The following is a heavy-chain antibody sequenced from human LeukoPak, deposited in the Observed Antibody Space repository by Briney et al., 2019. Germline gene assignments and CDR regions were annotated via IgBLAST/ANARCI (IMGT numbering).Heavy chain of an antibody. CDR3: ARGRGWSFFTAMGWFDP. CDR2: MNPNSGNT. D-gene: IGHD5-18*01. V-gene: IGHV1-8*01. J-gene: IGHJ5*02. Sequence: ASVKVSCKASGYTFTSYDINWVRQATGQGLEWMGWMNPNSGNTGYAQKFQGRVTMTRNTSISTAYMELSSLRSEDTAVYYCARGRGWSFFTAMGWFDPWGQGTLVTVSS. CDR1: GYTFTSYD.